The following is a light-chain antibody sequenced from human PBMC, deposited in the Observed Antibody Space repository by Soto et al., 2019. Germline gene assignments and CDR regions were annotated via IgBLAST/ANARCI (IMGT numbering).Light chain of an antibody. Sequence: QYALTQPPSASGSPGQSVTISCTGTSSDVGGYNYVSWYQQHPGKAPKLMIYEVSKRPSGVPDRFSGSKSGNTASLTVSGLQAEDEADYYCSSYAGSNIYVVFGGGTKLTVL. CDR2: EVS. J-gene: IGLJ2*01. CDR3: SSYAGSNIYVV. CDR1: SSDVGGYNY. V-gene: IGLV2-8*01.